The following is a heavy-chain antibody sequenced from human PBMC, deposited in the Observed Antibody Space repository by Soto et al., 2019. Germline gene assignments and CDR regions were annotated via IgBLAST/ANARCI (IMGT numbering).Heavy chain of an antibody. D-gene: IGHD5-18*01. Sequence: SVKVSCKASGGTFSSYSISWVRQAPGQGLEWMGGIIPIFGTANYAQKFQGRVTITADESTSTAYMELSSLRSEDTAVYYCATARDTHFNFYYWGQGTLVTVSS. CDR1: GGTFSSYS. CDR2: IIPIFGTA. J-gene: IGHJ4*02. CDR3: ATARDTHFNFYY. V-gene: IGHV1-69*13.